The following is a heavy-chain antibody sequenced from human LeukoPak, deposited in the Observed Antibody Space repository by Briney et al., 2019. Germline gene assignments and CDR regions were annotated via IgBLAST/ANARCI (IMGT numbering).Heavy chain of an antibody. CDR2: IDPSDSDT. Sequence: GESSKSSCKGSGYSISSYWISWVRQMPGKGLEWMGRIDPSDSDTNYSPSFQGHVTISADKSKSAVYLQWSSLKASDTAMYYCARTVLNYGMDVWGQGTTVTVSS. CDR3: ARTVLNYGMDV. CDR1: GYSISSYW. D-gene: IGHD3-10*01. V-gene: IGHV5-10-1*01. J-gene: IGHJ6*02.